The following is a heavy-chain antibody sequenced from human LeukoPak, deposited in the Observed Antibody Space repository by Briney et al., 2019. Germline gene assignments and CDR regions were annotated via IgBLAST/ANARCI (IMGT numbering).Heavy chain of an antibody. J-gene: IGHJ4*02. CDR3: ARLSITMVRGVIYGLFDY. D-gene: IGHD3-10*01. CDR2: IYYSGST. Sequence: PSETLSLTCTVSGGSISSSSYYWGWIRQPPGQGLEWIGSIYYSGSTYYNPSLKSRVTISVDTSKNQFSLKLSSVTAADTAVYYCARLSITMVRGVIYGLFDYWGQGTLVTVSS. CDR1: GGSISSSSYY. V-gene: IGHV4-39*01.